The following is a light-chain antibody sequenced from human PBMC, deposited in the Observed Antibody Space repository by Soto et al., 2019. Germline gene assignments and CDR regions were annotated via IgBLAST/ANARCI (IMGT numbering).Light chain of an antibody. V-gene: IGKV3-15*01. CDR2: AAS. CDR1: HSISSN. J-gene: IGKJ2*01. Sequence: EIVMTQSPATLSVSPRERATLSCRASHSISSNLAWYQQRPGQAPRLLIYAASTRVTGIPVRFSGSGSGTEFTLTISSLQFEDFAVYFCQQYNDWPPMYTFGQGTKLEIK. CDR3: QQYNDWPPMYT.